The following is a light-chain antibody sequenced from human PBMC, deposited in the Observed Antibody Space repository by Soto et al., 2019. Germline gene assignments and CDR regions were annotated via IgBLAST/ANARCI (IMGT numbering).Light chain of an antibody. CDR1: QSIHGW. CDR3: QHYNRYSGA. J-gene: IGKJ1*01. CDR2: DAS. Sequence: HMSQSPSTLSASLGEGVRMTCRASQSIHGWLAWYQQKPGKAPKLLIYDASILESGVPSRFRGSRSGTEFTLTISSLQPDDFATYYCQHYNRYSGAFGQGTKVDIK. V-gene: IGKV1-5*01.